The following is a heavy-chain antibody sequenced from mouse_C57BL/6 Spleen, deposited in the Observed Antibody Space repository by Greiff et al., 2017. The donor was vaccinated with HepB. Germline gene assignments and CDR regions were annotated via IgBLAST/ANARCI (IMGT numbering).Heavy chain of an antibody. CDR2: IYPGDGDT. V-gene: IGHV1-80*01. J-gene: IGHJ4*01. CDR3: AREGSYYGIAMDY. Sequence: VQLQQSGAELVKPGASVKISCKASGYAFSSYWMNWVKQRPGKGLEWIGQIYPGDGDTNYNGKFKGKATLTADKSSSTAYMQLSSLTSEDSAVYFCAREGSYYGIAMDYWGQGTSVTVSS. D-gene: IGHD1-1*01. CDR1: GYAFSSYW.